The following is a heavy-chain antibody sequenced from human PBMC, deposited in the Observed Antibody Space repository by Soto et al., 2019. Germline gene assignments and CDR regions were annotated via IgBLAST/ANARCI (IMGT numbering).Heavy chain of an antibody. D-gene: IGHD3-3*01. V-gene: IGHV4-34*01. Sequence: LSLTCGVYGGSFSAYSWTWLRQSPGKGLEWIGEITHGGSTDYNPALKSRLAMSVDTSKNQFSLRVTSVTAADAAVYYCARSRGYDFWSGYPYYYGMDVWGQGTTVTVSS. CDR2: ITHGGST. J-gene: IGHJ6*02. CDR3: ARSRGYDFWSGYPYYYGMDV. CDR1: GGSFSAYS.